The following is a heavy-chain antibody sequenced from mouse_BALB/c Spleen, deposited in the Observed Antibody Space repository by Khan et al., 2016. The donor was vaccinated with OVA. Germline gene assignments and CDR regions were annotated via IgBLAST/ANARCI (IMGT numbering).Heavy chain of an antibody. V-gene: IGHV3-2*02. CDR2: INYSGGT. Sequence: VQLKESGPGLVKPSQSLSLTCTVTGYSITSDYAWNWIRQFPGNKLEWMGYINYSGGTSYLPSLKSRISITRDTSKNQFFLQLNSVTTEDSATYYCARWSAYWGQGTLVTVS. CDR1: GYSITSDYA. CDR3: ARWSAY. J-gene: IGHJ3*01.